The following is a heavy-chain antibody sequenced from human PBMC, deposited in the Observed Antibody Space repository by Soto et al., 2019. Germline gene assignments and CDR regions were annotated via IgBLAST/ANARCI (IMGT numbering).Heavy chain of an antibody. D-gene: IGHD3-10*01. V-gene: IGHV4-39*01. Sequence: QLQLQESGPGLVKPSETLSLTCTVSGGSISSSSYYWGWIRQPPGKGLEWIGSIYYSGSTYYNPSLKSRVTISVDTSKNQFSLKLSSVTAADTAVYYCARHDGALWFGELFPNWFDPWGQGTLVTVSS. CDR2: IYYSGST. J-gene: IGHJ5*02. CDR3: ARHDGALWFGELFPNWFDP. CDR1: GGSISSSSYY.